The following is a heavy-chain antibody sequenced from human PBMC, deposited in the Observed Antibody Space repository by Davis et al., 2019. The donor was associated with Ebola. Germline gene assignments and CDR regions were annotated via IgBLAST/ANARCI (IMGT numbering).Heavy chain of an antibody. CDR1: GGSFSGYY. J-gene: IGHJ5*02. CDR2: INHSGST. CDR3: ARPRQYCTGGVCYWGNWFDP. D-gene: IGHD2-8*02. Sequence: GSLRLSCAVYGGSFSGYYWSWIRQPPGKGLEWIGEINHSGSTNYNPSLKSRVTISVDTSKNQFSLKLSSVTAADTAVYYCARPRQYCTGGVCYWGNWFDPWGQGTLVTVSS. V-gene: IGHV4-34*01.